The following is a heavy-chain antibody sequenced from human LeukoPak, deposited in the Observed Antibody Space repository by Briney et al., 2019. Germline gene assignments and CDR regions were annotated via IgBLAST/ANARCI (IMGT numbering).Heavy chain of an antibody. V-gene: IGHV3-48*01. D-gene: IGHD3-10*01. CDR2: ISVSSGTI. J-gene: IGHJ4*02. CDR1: GFTFSTYN. CDR3: ARDSPRGSGSYYSDFDY. Sequence: GGSLRLSCAASGFTFSTYNMNWVRQAPGKGLEWVSYISVSSGTIYYTDSVKGRFTISRDNAKNSLYLQMNSLRAEDTAVYYCARDSPRGSGSYYSDFDYRGQRTLVTVSS.